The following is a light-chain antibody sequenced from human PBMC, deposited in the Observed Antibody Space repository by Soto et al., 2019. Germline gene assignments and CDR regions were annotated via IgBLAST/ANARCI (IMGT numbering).Light chain of an antibody. Sequence: QSVLTQPPSVSAAPGQKVTISCSGSSSNIGNNAVNWYQQLPGKAPKLLIHDDNRESSGVSHRFSGSNSGTSASLAISDLQSEDEAHYYCAAWDDSLNGPVFGGGTNLTVL. CDR3: AAWDDSLNGPV. CDR1: SSNIGNNA. J-gene: IGLJ3*02. V-gene: IGLV1-36*01. CDR2: DDN.